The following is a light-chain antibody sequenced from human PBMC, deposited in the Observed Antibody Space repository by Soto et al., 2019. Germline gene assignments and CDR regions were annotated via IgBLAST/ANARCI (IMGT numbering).Light chain of an antibody. CDR2: AAS. CDR3: QQVNNFPLT. V-gene: IGKV1-9*01. CDR1: QALSSY. Sequence: IQLTQSPSSLSASVGDRVTITCRASQALSSYLAWYQQEPGKAPKLLIYAASTLQSGVPSRFSGSESGTDFTLTISSLQPEDFGTYYYQQVNNFPLTLGGGTQVEIK. J-gene: IGKJ4*01.